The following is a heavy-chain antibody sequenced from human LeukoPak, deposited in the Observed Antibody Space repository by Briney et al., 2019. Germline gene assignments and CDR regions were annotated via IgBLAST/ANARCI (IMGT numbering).Heavy chain of an antibody. CDR3: AREAYDYVWGSYIHFDY. CDR2: IYTSGST. Sequence: SETLSLTCTVSGGSISSGGYYWSWIRQPAGKGLEWIGRIYTSGSTNYNPSLKSRVTISVDTSKNQFSLKLSSVTAADTAVYYCAREAYDYVWGSYIHFDYWGQGTLVTVSS. V-gene: IGHV4-61*02. D-gene: IGHD3-16*01. J-gene: IGHJ4*02. CDR1: GGSISSGGYY.